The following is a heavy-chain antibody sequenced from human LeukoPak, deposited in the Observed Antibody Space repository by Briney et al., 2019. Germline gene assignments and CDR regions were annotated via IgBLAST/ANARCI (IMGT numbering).Heavy chain of an antibody. Sequence: GGSLRLSCAASGFTFSSYAMSWVRQAPGKGLEWVSAISGSGGSTYYADSVKGRFTISRDNSKNTLYLQMNSLRAEDTAVYYCAKDSSYDILTGYYPPPNDWFDPWGQGTLDTVSS. D-gene: IGHD3-9*01. V-gene: IGHV3-23*01. J-gene: IGHJ5*02. CDR1: GFTFSSYA. CDR3: AKDSSYDILTGYYPPPNDWFDP. CDR2: ISGSGGST.